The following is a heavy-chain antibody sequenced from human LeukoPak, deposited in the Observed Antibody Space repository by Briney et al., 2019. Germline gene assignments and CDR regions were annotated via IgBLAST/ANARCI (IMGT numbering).Heavy chain of an antibody. CDR2: INPNSGNT. J-gene: IGHJ4*02. V-gene: IGHV1-8*03. CDR3: ARVHYDFWSGYSFDY. CDR1: GYTFTSYD. D-gene: IGHD3-3*01. Sequence: ASVKVSCKASGYTFTSYDINWVRQATGQGLEWMGWINPNSGNTGYAQKFQGRVTITRHTSISTAYMELSSLRSEDTAVYYCARVHYDFWSGYSFDYWGQGTLVTVSS.